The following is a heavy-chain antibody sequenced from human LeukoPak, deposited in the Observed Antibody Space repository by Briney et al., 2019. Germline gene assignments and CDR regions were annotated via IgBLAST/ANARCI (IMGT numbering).Heavy chain of an antibody. J-gene: IGHJ6*03. D-gene: IGHD2-15*01. Sequence: PSETLSLTCAVYGGSFSGYYWSWIRQPPGKGLEWIGEINHSGSTNYNPSLKSRVTISVDTSKNQFSLKLSSVTAADTAVYYCAREYCSGGSCSIRNYYYYYYMDVWGKGTTVTVSS. CDR1: GGSFSGYY. V-gene: IGHV4-34*01. CDR2: INHSGST. CDR3: AREYCSGGSCSIRNYYYYYYMDV.